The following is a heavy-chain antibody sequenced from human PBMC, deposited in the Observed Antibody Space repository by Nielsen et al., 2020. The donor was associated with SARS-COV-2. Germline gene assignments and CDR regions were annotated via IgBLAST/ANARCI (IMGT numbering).Heavy chain of an antibody. J-gene: IGHJ6*02. CDR3: ARSYSSYYYYGTDV. V-gene: IGHV4-34*01. Sequence: SETLSLTCAVYGGSFSGYYWSWIRQPPGKGLEWIGEINHSGSTNYNPSLKSRVTISVDTSKNQFSLKLTSVTAADTAVYHCARSYSSYYYYGTDVWGQGTTVTVSS. CDR2: INHSGST. D-gene: IGHD1-26*01. CDR1: GGSFSGYY.